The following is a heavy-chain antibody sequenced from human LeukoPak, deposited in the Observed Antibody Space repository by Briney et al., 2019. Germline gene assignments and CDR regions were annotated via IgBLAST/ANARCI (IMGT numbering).Heavy chain of an antibody. Sequence: PGGSLRLSCAASGFILSSYRMKWLRQAPGKGLEWVSSISSGSTYIYYADSVKGRFTISRDNTKNSLYLQMNSLRADDTAVYYCARDSIGSGWYTDWGQGTLVTVSS. CDR3: ARDSIGSGWYTD. CDR2: ISSGSTYI. V-gene: IGHV3-21*01. J-gene: IGHJ4*02. D-gene: IGHD6-19*01. CDR1: GFILSSYR.